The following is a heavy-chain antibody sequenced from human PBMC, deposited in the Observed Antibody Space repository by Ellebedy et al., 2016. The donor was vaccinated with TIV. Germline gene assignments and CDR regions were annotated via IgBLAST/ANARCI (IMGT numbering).Heavy chain of an antibody. J-gene: IGHJ6*02. Sequence: MPSETLSLTCSVSGYSLSSGYYWGWVRQTPGKGLEWIGSIYHSGTTYYNPSLKRRVIVSVDTSRNQFSLKLSSVTAADTAVYYCARGYFGGVPVQSYHSAMDVWGQGTTVTVSS. V-gene: IGHV4-38-2*02. CDR3: ARGYFGGVPVQSYHSAMDV. D-gene: IGHD3-10*01. CDR2: IYHSGTT. CDR1: GYSLSSGYY.